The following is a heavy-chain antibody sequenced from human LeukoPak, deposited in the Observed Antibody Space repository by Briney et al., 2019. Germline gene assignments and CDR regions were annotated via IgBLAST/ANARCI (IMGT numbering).Heavy chain of an antibody. V-gene: IGHV1-18*01. Sequence: SVKVSCKGSGYTFTSYGISWVRQAPGQGLEWMGWISAYNGNTNYAQKLQDRVTMTTDTSTSTAYMELRTLRSDDTAVYYCARIQDYDILTGPTTPYGMDVWGQGTTVTVSS. J-gene: IGHJ6*02. CDR3: ARIQDYDILTGPTTPYGMDV. CDR1: GYTFTSYG. D-gene: IGHD3-9*01. CDR2: ISAYNGNT.